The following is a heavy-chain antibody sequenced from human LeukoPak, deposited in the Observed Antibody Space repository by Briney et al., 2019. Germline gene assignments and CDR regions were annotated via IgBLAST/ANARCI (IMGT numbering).Heavy chain of an antibody. D-gene: IGHD6-19*01. CDR2: ISSSSSTI. V-gene: IGHV3-48*01. CDR3: ARGRYSSGWYRGAFDI. J-gene: IGHJ3*02. Sequence: GGSLRLSCAASGFTFSSYSMNWVRQAPGKGLEWVSYISSSSSTIYYADSVKGRFTISRDNAKNSLYLQMSSLRAEDTAVYYCARGRYSSGWYRGAFDIWGQGTMVTVSS. CDR1: GFTFSSYS.